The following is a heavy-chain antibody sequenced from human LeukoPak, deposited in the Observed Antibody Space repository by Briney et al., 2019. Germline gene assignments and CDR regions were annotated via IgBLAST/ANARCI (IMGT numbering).Heavy chain of an antibody. CDR2: IYSGGST. Sequence: GGSLRLSCAASGFTVSSNYMSWVRQAPGKGLEWVSVIYSGGSTYYADSVKGRFTISRDNSKNTLYLQMNSLRAEDTAVYYCARENQQQLVSNWFDPWGQGTLVTVSS. CDR1: GFTVSSNY. D-gene: IGHD6-13*01. J-gene: IGHJ5*02. CDR3: ARENQQQLVSNWFDP. V-gene: IGHV3-66*01.